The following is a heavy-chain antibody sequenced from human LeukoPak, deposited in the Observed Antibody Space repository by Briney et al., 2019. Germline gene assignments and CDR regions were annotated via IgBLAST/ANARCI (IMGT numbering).Heavy chain of an antibody. J-gene: IGHJ4*02. Sequence: ASVKVSCKASGYTFTSYGISWVRQAPGQGLEWMGWISAYNGNTNYAQKLQGRVTMTTDTSTSTAYMELRSLRSDDTAVYYCARPYYDFWSGYYSAPYYFDYWGQGTLVTVSS. CDR2: ISAYNGNT. CDR1: GYTFTSYG. V-gene: IGHV1-18*01. D-gene: IGHD3-3*01. CDR3: ARPYYDFWSGYYSAPYYFDY.